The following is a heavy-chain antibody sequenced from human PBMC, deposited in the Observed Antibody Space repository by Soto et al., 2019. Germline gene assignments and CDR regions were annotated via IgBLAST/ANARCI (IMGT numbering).Heavy chain of an antibody. CDR3: ARVTQQLDLDY. Sequence: SETLSLTCAVSGYSISSGYYWGWIRQPPGKGLEWIGSIYHSGNTYYNPSLKSRVTISVDTSKNQFSLKLSSVTAADTAVYYCARVTQQLDLDYWGQGTLVTVSS. V-gene: IGHV4-38-2*01. CDR2: IYHSGNT. CDR1: GYSISSGYY. J-gene: IGHJ4*02. D-gene: IGHD6-6*01.